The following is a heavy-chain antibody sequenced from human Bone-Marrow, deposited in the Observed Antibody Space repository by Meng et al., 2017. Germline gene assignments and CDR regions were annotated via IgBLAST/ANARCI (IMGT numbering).Heavy chain of an antibody. V-gene: IGHV4-4*07. CDR3: ARERPYYYDSSGLPFVYFDY. D-gene: IGHD3-22*01. Sequence: QGTRPESGPGLGTPTETLSLTCTVSGGSISSYYWSWIRQPAGKGLEWIGRIYTSGSTNYNPSLKSRVTMSVDTSKNQFSLKLSSVTAADTAVYYCARERPYYYDSSGLPFVYFDYWGQGTLVTVSS. J-gene: IGHJ4*02. CDR2: IYTSGST. CDR1: GGSISSYY.